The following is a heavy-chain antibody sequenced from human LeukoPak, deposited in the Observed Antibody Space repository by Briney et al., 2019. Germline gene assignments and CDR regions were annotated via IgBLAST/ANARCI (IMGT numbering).Heavy chain of an antibody. CDR3: ARDPGYESWSPFWGGMDV. Sequence: GGSLRLSCAASGFTFSSSWMHWVRQAPGKGLVWVSRITRDGSSTTYADSVKGRFTTSKDNAKNTLYLQMDSLRDDDTAVYYCARDPGYESWSPFWGGMDVWGNGTTVIVSS. D-gene: IGHD3-16*01. CDR1: GFTFSSSW. CDR2: ITRDGSST. J-gene: IGHJ6*04. V-gene: IGHV3-74*01.